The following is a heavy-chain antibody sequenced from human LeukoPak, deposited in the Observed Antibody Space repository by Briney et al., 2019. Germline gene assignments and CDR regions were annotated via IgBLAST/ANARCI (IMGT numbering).Heavy chain of an antibody. CDR3: ARLTYYFDSSGYYPGYFQH. CDR2: ISSSNSYT. D-gene: IGHD3-22*01. Sequence: PGGSLRLSCAASGFTFSDYYMSLIRQAPGKGLEWVSYISSSNSYTNYADSVKGRFYADSVKGRFTISRDNAKNSLYLQMNSLRAEDTAFYYCARLTYYFDSSGYYPGYFQHWGQGTLVTVSS. CDR1: GFTFSDYY. V-gene: IGHV3-11*03. J-gene: IGHJ1*01.